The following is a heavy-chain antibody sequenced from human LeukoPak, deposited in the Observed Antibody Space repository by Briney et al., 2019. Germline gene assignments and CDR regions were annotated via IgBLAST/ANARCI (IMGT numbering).Heavy chain of an antibody. CDR3: ARGRVSSSTWYSTYYYYFYMDV. CDR2: IYHSGST. D-gene: IGHD6-13*01. J-gene: IGHJ6*03. V-gene: IGHV4-38-2*02. CDR1: GYSISTGYY. Sequence: SETLSLTCTVSGYSISTGYYWVWMRQPPGQGLEWIGSIYHSGSTYYNPSLKSRVTISVDTSKNQFSLKLSSVTAADTAVYFCARGRVSSSTWYSTYYYYFYMDVWGKGTTVTVSS.